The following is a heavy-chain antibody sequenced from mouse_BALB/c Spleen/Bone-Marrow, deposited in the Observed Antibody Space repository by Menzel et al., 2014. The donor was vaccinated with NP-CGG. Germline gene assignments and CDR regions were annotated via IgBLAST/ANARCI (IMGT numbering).Heavy chain of an antibody. CDR2: IDPHYGGT. Sequence: EVQLQQSGPELEKPGASVKISCKASGYSFTGYNMNWVKQSNGKSLEWIGNIDPHYGGTSYNQKFKDKATLTVDKSSNTAYMQLKSLTSEDSAVYYCASYDNSFVYWGQGTLVTGSA. V-gene: IGHV1-39*01. D-gene: IGHD2-1*01. J-gene: IGHJ3*01. CDR1: GYSFTGYN. CDR3: ASYDNSFVY.